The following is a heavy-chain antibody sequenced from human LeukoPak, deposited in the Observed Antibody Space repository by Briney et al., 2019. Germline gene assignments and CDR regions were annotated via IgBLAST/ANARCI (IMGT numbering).Heavy chain of an antibody. CDR2: MYYDGISK. J-gene: IGHJ4*02. V-gene: IGHV3-33*01. Sequence: GGSLILSCAASGFTFSSYGMHWVRQAPGKGLEWVAVMYYDGISKYYADSVKGRFTISRDNSKNTLYLQMNSLRLEDTAVYYCARDYYCSGGSCLYFDYWGQGTLVTVSS. CDR1: GFTFSSYG. D-gene: IGHD2-15*01. CDR3: ARDYYCSGGSCLYFDY.